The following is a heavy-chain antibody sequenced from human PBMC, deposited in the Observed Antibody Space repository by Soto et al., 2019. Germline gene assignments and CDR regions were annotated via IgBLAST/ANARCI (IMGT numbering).Heavy chain of an antibody. D-gene: IGHD6-13*01. Sequence: SVKVSCKASGGTFSSYAISWVRQAPGQGLDWMGGIIPIFGTANYAQKFQGRVTITADESTSTAYMELSSLRSEDTAVYYCARGWVAAAGTFYYYYGMDVWGQGTTVTVSS. J-gene: IGHJ6*02. CDR1: GGTFSSYA. CDR2: IIPIFGTA. CDR3: ARGWVAAAGTFYYYYGMDV. V-gene: IGHV1-69*13.